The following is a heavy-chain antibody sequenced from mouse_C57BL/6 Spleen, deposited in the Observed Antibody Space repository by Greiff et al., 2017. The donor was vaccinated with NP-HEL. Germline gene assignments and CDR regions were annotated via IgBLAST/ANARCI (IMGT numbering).Heavy chain of an antibody. J-gene: IGHJ2*01. Sequence: QVQLQQSGAELVRPGASVTLSCKASGYTFTDYEMHWVKQTPVHGLEWIGAIDPETGGTAYNQKFKGKAILTADKSSSTAYMELHSLTSEDSAVYYCTRDYYGLGYWGQGTTLTVSS. CDR2: IDPETGGT. CDR3: TRDYYGLGY. D-gene: IGHD1-1*01. CDR1: GYTFTDYE. V-gene: IGHV1-15*01.